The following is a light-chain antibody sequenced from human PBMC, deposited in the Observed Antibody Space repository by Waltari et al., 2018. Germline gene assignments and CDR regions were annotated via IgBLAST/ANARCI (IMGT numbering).Light chain of an antibody. V-gene: IGLV3-10*01. J-gene: IGLJ2*01. CDR3: YSTDSTGNHVV. CDR2: DDN. Sequence: SYELTQPPPVSVSPGQTARIPCSGDALPKKYAFWYQQKSGQAPVLIIYDDNKRPSGIPERFSGSSSGTMATLTISGAQVEDEADYYCYSTDSTGNHVVFGGGTKLTVL. CDR1: ALPKKY.